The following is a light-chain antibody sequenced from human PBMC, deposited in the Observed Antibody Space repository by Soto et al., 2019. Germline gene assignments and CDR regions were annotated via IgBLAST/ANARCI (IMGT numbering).Light chain of an antibody. Sequence: QLVLTQPPSASGTPGHRVTLSCSGSSSNIASNTVNWYQQLPGTAPKLLIYNNNHRPSGVLDRFSGSKSGTSASLAISGLQSEDEADYYCAAWDDSLNGPLFGGGTKLTVL. J-gene: IGLJ2*01. CDR3: AAWDDSLNGPL. CDR1: SSNIASNT. CDR2: NNN. V-gene: IGLV1-44*01.